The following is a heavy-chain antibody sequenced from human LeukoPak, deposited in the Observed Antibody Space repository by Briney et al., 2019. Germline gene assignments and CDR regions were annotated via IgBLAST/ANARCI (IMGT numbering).Heavy chain of an antibody. D-gene: IGHD3-10*02. Sequence: ASVKVSCKASGYTFTSYDINWVRQATGQGLEWMGWMNPNSGNTGYAQKFQGRVTITRNTSISTAYMELSSLRSEDTAVYYCAELGITMIGDVWGKGTTVTVSS. CDR3: AELGITMIGDV. J-gene: IGHJ6*04. CDR2: MNPNSGNT. CDR1: GYTFTSYD. V-gene: IGHV1-8*03.